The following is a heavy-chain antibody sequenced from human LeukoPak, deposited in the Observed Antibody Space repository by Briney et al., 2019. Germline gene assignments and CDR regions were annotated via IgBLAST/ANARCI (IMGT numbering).Heavy chain of an antibody. Sequence: SETLCLTCAVYGGSFSGYYWSWIRQPPGKGLEWIGEINHSGSTNYNPSLKSRVTISVDTSKNQFSLKLSSVTAADTAVYYCARGRSSWYGSTDYWGQGTLVTVSS. D-gene: IGHD6-13*01. CDR1: GGSFSGYY. CDR3: ARGRSSWYGSTDY. J-gene: IGHJ4*02. V-gene: IGHV4-34*01. CDR2: INHSGST.